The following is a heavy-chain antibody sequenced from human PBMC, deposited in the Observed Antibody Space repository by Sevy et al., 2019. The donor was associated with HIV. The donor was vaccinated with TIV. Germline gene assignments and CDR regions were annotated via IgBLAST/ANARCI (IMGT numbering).Heavy chain of an antibody. CDR2: ISGTGNTI. V-gene: IGHV3-48*02. CDR3: ARVPPYYDSNVSDF. CDR1: GFTFSSHS. D-gene: IGHD3-22*01. Sequence: GGSLRLSCAASGFTFSSHSMNWVRQTPGKGLEWISYISGTGNTIYYADSVKGRFTISRENAKNSQYLQLKSLRDEDTAIYYCARVPPYYDSNVSDFWGQGSLVTVSS. J-gene: IGHJ4*02.